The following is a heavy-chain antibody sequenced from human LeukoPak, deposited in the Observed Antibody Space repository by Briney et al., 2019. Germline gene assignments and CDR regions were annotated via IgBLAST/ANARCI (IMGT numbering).Heavy chain of an antibody. Sequence: PSETLSLTCTVSGGSISSYYWSWIRQPPGKGLEWIGYIYYSGSTNYNPSLKSRVTISVDTSKNQFSLKLSSVTASDTAVYYCASTAKSGSDYWGQGTLVTVSS. V-gene: IGHV4-59*01. CDR1: GGSISSYY. D-gene: IGHD3-10*01. J-gene: IGHJ4*02. CDR3: ASTAKSGSDY. CDR2: IYYSGST.